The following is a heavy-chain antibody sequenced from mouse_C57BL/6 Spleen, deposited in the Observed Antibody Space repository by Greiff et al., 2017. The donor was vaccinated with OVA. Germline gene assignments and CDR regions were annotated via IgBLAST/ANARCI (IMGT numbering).Heavy chain of an antibody. D-gene: IGHD2-4*01. CDR2: IYPRSGNT. J-gene: IGHJ2*01. CDR3: ARDYDYDVGGRFDY. CDR1: GYTFTSYG. Sequence: VQLQQSGAELARPGASVKLSCKASGYTFTSYGISWVKQRTGQGLEWIGEIYPRSGNTYYNEKFKGKATLTADKSSSTAYMELRSLTSEDSAVYFCARDYDYDVGGRFDYWGQGTTLTVSS. V-gene: IGHV1-81*01.